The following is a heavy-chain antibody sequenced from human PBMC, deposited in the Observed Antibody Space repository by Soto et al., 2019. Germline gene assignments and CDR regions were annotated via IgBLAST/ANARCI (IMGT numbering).Heavy chain of an antibody. D-gene: IGHD3-10*01. V-gene: IGHV1-69*12. J-gene: IGHJ6*01. CDR3: ARDRIGFGYTYGDV. CDR2: IIPIDATV. Sequence: QVQLVQSGAEVKKPGSSVKVSCTASGGTFSNYALISWVRLAPGQGLEWMGGIIPIDATVNYAQKFQGRITITADEFTTTAYMDLGSLRSEDTAVYYCARDRIGFGYTYGDVWGQGTTGTVSS. CDR1: GGTFSNYA.